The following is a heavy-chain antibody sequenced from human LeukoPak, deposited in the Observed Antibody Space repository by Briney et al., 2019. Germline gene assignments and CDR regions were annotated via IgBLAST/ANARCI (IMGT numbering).Heavy chain of an antibody. V-gene: IGHV3-9*01. D-gene: IGHD5-24*01. CDR1: GFTFDDYA. CDR2: ISWNSGSI. J-gene: IGHJ4*02. Sequence: GGSLRLSCAASGFTFDDYAMHWVRQAPGKGLEWVSGISWNSGSIGYADSVKGRFTISRDNAKNSLYLQMNSLRAEDTAVYYCARDGDGYRSLDYWGRGTLVTVSS. CDR3: ARDGDGYRSLDY.